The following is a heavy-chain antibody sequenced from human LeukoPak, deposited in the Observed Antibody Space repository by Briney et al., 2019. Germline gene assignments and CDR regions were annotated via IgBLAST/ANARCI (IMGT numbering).Heavy chain of an antibody. D-gene: IGHD3-10*01. V-gene: IGHV3-30*18. CDR2: ISYDGSNK. J-gene: IGHJ4*02. CDR3: AKGYSYYGTGPCGY. Sequence: GGSLRLSCAASGFTFSTYGMYWVRQAPGKGLEWVAVISYDGSNKYYADSVTGRFTISRDNSENTLYLQMDSLRPEDTAVYYCAKGYSYYGTGPCGYWGQGTVVTVSS. CDR1: GFTFSTYG.